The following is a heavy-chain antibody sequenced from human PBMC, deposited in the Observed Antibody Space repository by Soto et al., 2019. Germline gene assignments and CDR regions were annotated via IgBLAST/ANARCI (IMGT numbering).Heavy chain of an antibody. CDR3: AKGTFSGSYIVDF. Sequence: QVQLVQSGAEVKKPGSSVKASCKASGYSFSTFDIHWVRQAPGQRPEWMGWINAGNGNTKYSQKFQGRVTITRDTSASTVYMEMSSLKSEDTAVFYCAKGTFSGSYIVDFWGQGTLVSVSS. V-gene: IGHV1-3*01. D-gene: IGHD1-26*01. CDR2: INAGNGNT. J-gene: IGHJ4*02. CDR1: GYSFSTFD.